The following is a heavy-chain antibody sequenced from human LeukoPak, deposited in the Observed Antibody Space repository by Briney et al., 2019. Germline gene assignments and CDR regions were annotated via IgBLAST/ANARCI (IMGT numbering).Heavy chain of an antibody. CDR2: INSDGSST. D-gene: IGHD3-10*01. CDR3: ARDYYGSGSHYDYYYYMDV. V-gene: IGHV3-74*01. CDR1: GFTFSSYW. J-gene: IGHJ6*03. Sequence: GGSLRLSCAASGFTFSSYWMHWVRQAPGKGLVWVSRINSDGSSTSYADSVKGRFTISRDNAKNTLYLQMNSLRAEDTAVYYCARDYYGSGSHYDYYYYMDVWGKGTTVTISS.